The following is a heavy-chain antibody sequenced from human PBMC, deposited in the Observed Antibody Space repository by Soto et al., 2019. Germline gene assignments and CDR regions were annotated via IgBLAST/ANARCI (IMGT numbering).Heavy chain of an antibody. J-gene: IGHJ4*02. CDR3: ARGVLY. D-gene: IGHD1-1*01. CDR2: IFYSRTT. CDR1: GGSISSGGYF. V-gene: IGHV4-31*03. Sequence: QVQLQESGPGLVKPSQTLSLTCTVSGGSISSGGYFWSWIRQPPGKGLDWIGNIFYSRTTYYDPSINIRVTISVHTAKNQFSLTLSSVTAADTAVYFCARGVLYWGQGTLVAVSS.